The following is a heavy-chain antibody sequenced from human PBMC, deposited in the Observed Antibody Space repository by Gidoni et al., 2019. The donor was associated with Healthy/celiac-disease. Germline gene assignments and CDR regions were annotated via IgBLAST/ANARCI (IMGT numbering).Heavy chain of an antibody. CDR2: ISSSSSYI. D-gene: IGHD3-10*01. V-gene: IGHV3-21*01. J-gene: IGHJ4*02. CDR1: GFTFISYS. Sequence: EVQLVESGGGLVKPGGSLRPSCAASGFTFISYSMNWVRQAPGKGLEWVAAISSSSSYIYYADSVKGRFTISRDNAKNALYLQMNSLRAEDTAVYYCARDPTMAGWDDYWGQGTLVTVSS. CDR3: ARDPTMAGWDDY.